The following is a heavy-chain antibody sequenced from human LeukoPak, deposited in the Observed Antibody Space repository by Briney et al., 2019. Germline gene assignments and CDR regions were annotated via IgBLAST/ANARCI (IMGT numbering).Heavy chain of an antibody. D-gene: IGHD1-26*01. J-gene: IGHJ3*02. Sequence: ASVKVSCKASGYTFTTYYMHWVRQAPGQGLEWMGIINPSGGSTTYAQKCQGRVTMTRDTSTSTVYMDLSSLRSEDTAVYYCARQKVEWELLPWSAFDIWGQGTMVTVSS. CDR1: GYTFTTYY. CDR3: ARQKVEWELLPWSAFDI. CDR2: INPSGGST. V-gene: IGHV1-46*01.